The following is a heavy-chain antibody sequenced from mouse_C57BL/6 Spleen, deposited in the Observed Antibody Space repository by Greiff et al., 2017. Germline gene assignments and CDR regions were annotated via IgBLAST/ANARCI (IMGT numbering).Heavy chain of an antibody. J-gene: IGHJ2*01. CDR2: IYPYNDGT. CDR1: GYTFTSYV. D-gene: IGHD1-1*02. V-gene: IGHV1-14*01. CDR3: ARGRYDCPTMAH. Sequence: EVQLQQSGPELVKPGASVKMSCKASGYTFTSYVMHWVKQKPGQGLEWIGYIYPYNDGTKYNEKFKGKATLTSDKSSSTAYMELSSLTSEDAAVYYGARGRYDCPTMAHWGQGTTLTVSS.